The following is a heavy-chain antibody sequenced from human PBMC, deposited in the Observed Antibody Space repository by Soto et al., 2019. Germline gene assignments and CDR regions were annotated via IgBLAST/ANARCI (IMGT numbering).Heavy chain of an antibody. J-gene: IGHJ3*02. Sequence: QVQLVQSGAEVKQPGSSVKVSCKASRGALSSYAITWVRQAPGQALDWMGRVIAIYGTPTYAHKCQGRLSLNVDATKSTAYLELSGLRSEDTGGYFCASPRPREINRAAFHIWGQATMVTVSS. CDR3: ASPRPREINRAAFHI. CDR1: RGALSSYA. CDR2: VIAIYGTP. V-gene: IGHV1-69*18.